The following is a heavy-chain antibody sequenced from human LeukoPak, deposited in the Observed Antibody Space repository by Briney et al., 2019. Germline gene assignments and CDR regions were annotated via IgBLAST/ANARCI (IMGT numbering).Heavy chain of an antibody. J-gene: IGHJ3*02. CDR2: ISYDGSNK. V-gene: IGHV3-30*03. CDR1: GFTFSSYG. CDR3: TRRGAASDAFDI. D-gene: IGHD3-16*01. Sequence: PGRSLRLSCAASGFTFSSYGMHWVRQAPGKGLEWVAVISYDGSNKYYADSVKGRFTISRDNSKNTLYLQMNSLRAEDTAVYYCTRRGAASDAFDIWGQGTMVTVSS.